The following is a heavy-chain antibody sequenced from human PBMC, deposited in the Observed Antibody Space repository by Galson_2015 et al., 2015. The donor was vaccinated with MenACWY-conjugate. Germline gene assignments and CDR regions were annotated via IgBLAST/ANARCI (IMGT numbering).Heavy chain of an antibody. CDR1: GFTLSGYW. Sequence: SLRLSCAASGFTLSGYWMAWVRQAPGKGPEWVANINGDGSRINYVDSVKGRFTISRDNAQNSLFLQMNSLRVEDTALYYCARDDNPYCGGDCYSDAFDIWGQGTTVIVSS. V-gene: IGHV3-7*03. CDR3: ARDDNPYCGGDCYSDAFDI. CDR2: INGDGSRI. J-gene: IGHJ3*02. D-gene: IGHD2-21*02.